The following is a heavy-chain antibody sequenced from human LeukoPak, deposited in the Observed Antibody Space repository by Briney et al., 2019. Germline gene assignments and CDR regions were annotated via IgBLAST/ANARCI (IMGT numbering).Heavy chain of an antibody. D-gene: IGHD3-10*01. CDR3: ARDGSGSTYMDV. CDR1: GFTFSSYE. Sequence: GGSLRLSCAASGFTFSSYEMNWVRQAPGKGLEWVSYISVSVGTTYYADSVKGRFTISRDNAKTSLYLQMNSLRAEDTAVYYCARDGSGSTYMDVWGKGSPVTVSS. V-gene: IGHV3-48*03. CDR2: ISVSVGTT. J-gene: IGHJ6*03.